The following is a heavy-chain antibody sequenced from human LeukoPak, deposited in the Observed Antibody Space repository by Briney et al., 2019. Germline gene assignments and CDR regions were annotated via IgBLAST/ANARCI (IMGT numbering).Heavy chain of an antibody. Sequence: SQTLSLTCAISGDSVSSNSVAWNWIRQSPSRGLEWLGRTYYRSKWYNDYAVSVKSRITINPDTSKNQFSLQLNSVTPEDTAVYYCASFADSSGYNAFDIWGQGTMVTVSS. CDR1: GDSVSSNSVA. CDR2: TYYRSKWYN. CDR3: ASFADSSGYNAFDI. V-gene: IGHV6-1*01. D-gene: IGHD3-22*01. J-gene: IGHJ3*02.